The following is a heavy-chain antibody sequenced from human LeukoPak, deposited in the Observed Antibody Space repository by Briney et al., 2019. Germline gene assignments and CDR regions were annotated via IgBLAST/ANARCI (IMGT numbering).Heavy chain of an antibody. Sequence: SQTLSLTCTVSGGSLSPYYWSWIRQSPGKGLEWIGYISYSGSTNSHPSLKSRVTISVDTSKNQFSLKLSSVTAADTAVYYCARVYYSSSYDYWYFDLWGRGTLVTVSS. CDR3: ARVYYSSSYDYWYFDL. D-gene: IGHD6-13*01. J-gene: IGHJ2*01. V-gene: IGHV4-59*01. CDR1: GGSLSPYY. CDR2: ISYSGST.